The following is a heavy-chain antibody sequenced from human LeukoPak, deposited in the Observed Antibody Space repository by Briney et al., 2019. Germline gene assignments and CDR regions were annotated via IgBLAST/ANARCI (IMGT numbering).Heavy chain of an antibody. J-gene: IGHJ4*02. CDR3: ARLGEKADFDY. CDR1: GFTFSNYW. V-gene: IGHV3-7*01. Sequence: PGGSLRLSCAASGFTFSNYWMSWVRQAPGKGLEWVANIKQDGSEKYYVDSVKGRFTFSRDNAKNSLYLQMNGLRAEDTAVYYCARLGEKADFDYWGQGTLVTVSS. CDR2: IKQDGSEK. D-gene: IGHD3-16*01.